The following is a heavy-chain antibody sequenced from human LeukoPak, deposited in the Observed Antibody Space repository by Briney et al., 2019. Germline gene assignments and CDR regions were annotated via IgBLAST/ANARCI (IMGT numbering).Heavy chain of an antibody. Sequence: ASVKVSCKASGYTFTSYDINWVRQATGQGLEWMGWMNPNSGNTGYAQKFQGRVTMTRNTSISTAYMELSSLRSEDTAVYYCARGRSPTYYYGSGRNPPDYWGQGTLVTVSS. V-gene: IGHV1-8*01. J-gene: IGHJ4*02. CDR2: MNPNSGNT. D-gene: IGHD3-10*01. CDR1: GYTFTSYD. CDR3: ARGRSPTYYYGSGRNPPDY.